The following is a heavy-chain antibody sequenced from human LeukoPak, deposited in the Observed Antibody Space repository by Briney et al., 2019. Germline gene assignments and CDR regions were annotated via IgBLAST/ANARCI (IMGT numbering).Heavy chain of an antibody. Sequence: GSLRLSCAASGFTFSSYAMHWVRPAPGKGLEWVAVISYDGSNKYYADSVKGRFTISRDNSKNTLYLQMNSLRAEDTAVYYCARPYPYYYYGMDVWGQGTTVTVSS. CDR3: ARPYPYYYYGMDV. CDR2: ISYDGSNK. CDR1: GFTFSSYA. V-gene: IGHV3-30-3*01. J-gene: IGHJ6*02.